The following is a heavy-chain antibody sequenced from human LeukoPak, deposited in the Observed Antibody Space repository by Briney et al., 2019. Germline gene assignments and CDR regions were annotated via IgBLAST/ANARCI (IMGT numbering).Heavy chain of an antibody. CDR3: AIIGTPGETEYYRL. J-gene: IGHJ1*01. CDR1: GFTISSFW. V-gene: IGHV3-7*01. Sequence: PGGSLRLSCAASGFTISSFWMSWVRRAPGKGPEWLATIRYDAGTRYYADSMRGRFTISRDNAQNSLYLQINSLRAEDTAIYYCAIIGTPGETEYYRLWGQGTRVTVSS. D-gene: IGHD2-21*01. CDR2: IRYDAGTR.